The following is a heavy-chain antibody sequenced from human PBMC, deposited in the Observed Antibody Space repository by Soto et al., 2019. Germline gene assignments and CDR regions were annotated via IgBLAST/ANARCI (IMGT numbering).Heavy chain of an antibody. V-gene: IGHV3-33*01. J-gene: IGHJ6*03. Sequence: QVQLVESGGGVVQPGGSLRLSCAASGFTFSSYGMHWVRQAPGKGLEWVAVIWYDGSNKYYADSVKGRFTISRDNSKNTLYLQMNSLRAEDTAVYYCARDPWRRNPGYYYYYMDVWGKGTTVTVSS. CDR3: ARDPWRRNPGYYYYYMDV. D-gene: IGHD1-1*01. CDR1: GFTFSSYG. CDR2: IWYDGSNK.